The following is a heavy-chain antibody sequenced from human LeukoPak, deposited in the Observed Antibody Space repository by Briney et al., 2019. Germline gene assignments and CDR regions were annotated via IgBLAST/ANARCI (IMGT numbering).Heavy chain of an antibody. D-gene: IGHD4-17*01. CDR3: ARGSESYGDYTGDY. CDR2: ISSSSSTI. Sequence: GGSLRLSCAASGFTFSSYRMNWVRQAPGKGLEWVSYISSSSSTIYYADSVKGRFTISRDNAKNSLYLQMNSLRDEDTAVYYCARGSESYGDYTGDYWGQGTLVTVSS. CDR1: GFTFSSYR. V-gene: IGHV3-48*02. J-gene: IGHJ4*02.